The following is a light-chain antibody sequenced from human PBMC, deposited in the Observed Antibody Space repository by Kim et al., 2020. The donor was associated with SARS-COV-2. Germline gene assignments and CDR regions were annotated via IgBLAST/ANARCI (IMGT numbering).Light chain of an antibody. J-gene: IGKJ1*01. Sequence: ASVGDRVTITCRASQSISSWLAWYQQKPGKAPKLLIYDASSLESGVPSRFSGSGSGTEFTLTISSLQPDDFATYYCQQYNSYPTTFGQGTKVDIK. V-gene: IGKV1-5*01. CDR2: DAS. CDR1: QSISSW. CDR3: QQYNSYPTT.